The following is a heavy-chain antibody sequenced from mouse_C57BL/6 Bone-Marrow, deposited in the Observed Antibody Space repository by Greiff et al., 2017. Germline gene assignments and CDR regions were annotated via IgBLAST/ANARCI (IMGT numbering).Heavy chain of an antibody. CDR2: ISYDGSN. V-gene: IGHV3-6*01. Sequence: EVHLVESGPGLVKPSQSLSLTCSVTGYSITSGYYWNWIRQFPGNKLEWMGYISYDGSNNYNPSLKNRISITRDTSKNQFFLKLNSVTTEDTATYYCAREDYGSSPYYFDYWGQGTTLTVSS. J-gene: IGHJ2*01. CDR3: AREDYGSSPYYFDY. CDR1: GYSITSGYY. D-gene: IGHD1-1*01.